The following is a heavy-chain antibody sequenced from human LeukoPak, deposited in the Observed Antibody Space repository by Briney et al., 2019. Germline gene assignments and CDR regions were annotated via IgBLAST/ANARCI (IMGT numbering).Heavy chain of an antibody. CDR3: ARELPQVVRYYFDY. CDR1: GFTFSSYG. V-gene: IGHV3-33*01. CDR2: IWYDGSNK. J-gene: IGHJ4*02. D-gene: IGHD3-22*01. Sequence: GGSLRLSCAASGFTFSSYGMHWVRQVPGKGLEWVAVIWYDGSNKYYADSVKGRFTISRDNSKNTLYLQMNSLRAEDTAVYYCARELPQVVRYYFDYWGQGTLVTVSS.